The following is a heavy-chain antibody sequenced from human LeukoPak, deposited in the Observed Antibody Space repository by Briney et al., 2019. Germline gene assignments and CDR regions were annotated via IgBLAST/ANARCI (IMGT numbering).Heavy chain of an antibody. CDR3: ARELDYGSGSYYNVNYYFDY. V-gene: IGHV4-34*01. D-gene: IGHD3-10*01. J-gene: IGHJ4*02. CDR1: GGPFSGYF. Sequence: PSETLSLTCAVSGGPFSGYFWSWIRQSSGKGLEWIGEIHNSGTTNYNPSLNSRVTISEDTSKNQFYLNLSSVTPEDTAVYYCARELDYGSGSYYNVNYYFDYWGQGTLVTVSS. CDR2: IHNSGTT.